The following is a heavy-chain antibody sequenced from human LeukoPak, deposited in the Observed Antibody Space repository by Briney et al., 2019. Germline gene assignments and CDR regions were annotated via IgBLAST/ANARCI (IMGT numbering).Heavy chain of an antibody. Sequence: GGSLRLSCSASGFSFTMFGMQWVRQAPGKGLEWVGFIRNDGSSEYYADSVKGRFTISRDNSKNTLYLQINSLRDEDTALYYCAKDPGEAPPGFYMDVWGKGTTVTVSS. CDR2: IRNDGSSE. CDR3: AKDPGEAPPGFYMDV. CDR1: GFSFTMFG. D-gene: IGHD6-6*01. J-gene: IGHJ6*03. V-gene: IGHV3-30*02.